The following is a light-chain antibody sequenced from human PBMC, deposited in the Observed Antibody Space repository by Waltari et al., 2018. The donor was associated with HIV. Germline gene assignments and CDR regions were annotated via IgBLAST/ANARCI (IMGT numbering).Light chain of an antibody. J-gene: IGKJ1*01. CDR3: QQYLMTPPT. CDR1: QSVLFTANKKNY. Sequence: MTQSSAALAGALSARLTFPRKSCQSVLFTANKKNYLAWYQQKPGQPPRLLVYWASTRESGLPARFSGSGSGTNFTLIISSLQAEDAAIYYCQQYLMTPPTFGQGTKVEI. V-gene: IGKV4-1*01. CDR2: WAS.